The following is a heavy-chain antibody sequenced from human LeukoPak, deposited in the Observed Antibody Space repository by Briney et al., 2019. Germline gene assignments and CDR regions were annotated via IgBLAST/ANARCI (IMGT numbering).Heavy chain of an antibody. Sequence: ASVKVPCKASGGTFSSYAISWVRPAPGQGLEWMGRIIPILGIANYAQKFQARVTITADKSTSTDYMELSSLRSEDTAVYYCAPHLGYNYDSSGDTYYDYYGMDVWGQGTTVTVSS. V-gene: IGHV1-69*04. CDR1: GGTFSSYA. D-gene: IGHD3-22*01. CDR3: APHLGYNYDSSGDTYYDYYGMDV. CDR2: IIPILGIA. J-gene: IGHJ6*02.